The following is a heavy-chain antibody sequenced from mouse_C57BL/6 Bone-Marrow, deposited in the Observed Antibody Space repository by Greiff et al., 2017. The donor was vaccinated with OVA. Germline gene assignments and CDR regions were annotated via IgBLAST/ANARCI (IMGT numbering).Heavy chain of an antibody. CDR2: IDPNSGGT. D-gene: IGHD1-1*01. Sequence: QVQLQQPGAELVKPGASVKLSCKASGYTFTSYWMHWVKQRPGRGLEWIGRIDPNSGGTKYNEKFKSKATLTVDKSSSTAYMQRSRLTSEDSAVYYCARERYYGKGAWFAYWGQGTLVTVSA. V-gene: IGHV1-72*01. CDR3: ARERYYGKGAWFAY. CDR1: GYTFTSYW. J-gene: IGHJ3*01.